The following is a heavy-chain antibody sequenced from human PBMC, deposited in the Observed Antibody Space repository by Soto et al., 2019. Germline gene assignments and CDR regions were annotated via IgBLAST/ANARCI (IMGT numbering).Heavy chain of an antibody. CDR3: ASSDGHPGDFFYYNGMDV. Sequence: PSATLSLTCSVSGASIRSYYWHWIRQPPGKGLEWIGYVYTSDYTRYSSSLKSRVTISVDTSKSQFYLRLNYVTAADTDVYYFASSDGHPGDFFYYNGMDVWGQGTTVTVSS. D-gene: IGHD3-10*01. CDR1: GASIRSYY. V-gene: IGHV4-4*08. CDR2: VYTSDYT. J-gene: IGHJ6*02.